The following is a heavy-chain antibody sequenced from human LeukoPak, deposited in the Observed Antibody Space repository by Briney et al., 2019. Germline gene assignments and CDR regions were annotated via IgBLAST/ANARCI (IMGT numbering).Heavy chain of an antibody. D-gene: IGHD1-26*01. CDR2: IYYSGNT. V-gene: IGHV4-59*01. CDR3: ASAREPPMSGTYYFFED. CDR1: AVSISSSY. J-gene: IGHJ4*02. Sequence: SETLSLTCTVTAVSISSSYWSWIRQPPGKGLEWVGYIYYSGNTNYNPSLESRVSISIDTSKNQFSLRLSSVTAADTAVYYCASAREPPMSGTYYFFEDWGPGNPVNVSS.